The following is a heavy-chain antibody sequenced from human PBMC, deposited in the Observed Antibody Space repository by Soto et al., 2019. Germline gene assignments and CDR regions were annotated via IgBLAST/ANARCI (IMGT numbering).Heavy chain of an antibody. D-gene: IGHD1-26*01. CDR3: TTYTGTYRDY. V-gene: IGHV3-21*01. CDR2: ITRGSGVT. Sequence: EVQLVESGGGLVKPGESLRLSCVASGLRFTSYGMSWVRQAPGRGLEWVSSITRGSGVTFYADSVKGRFTISRDNAKNSLHLQMNSLRAEDTAVYYCTTYTGTYRDYWGLGTLVTVSS. J-gene: IGHJ4*02. CDR1: GLRFTSYG.